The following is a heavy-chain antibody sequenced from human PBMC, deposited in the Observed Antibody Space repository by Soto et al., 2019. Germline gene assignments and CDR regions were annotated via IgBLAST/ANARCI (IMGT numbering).Heavy chain of an antibody. CDR3: ARRGSSGWYESYFDY. Sequence: GGSLRLSCAASGFTFSSYAMSWVRQAPGKGLEWVSAISGSGGSTYYADSVKGRFTISRDNSKNTLYLQMNSLRAEDTAVYYCARRGSSGWYESYFDYWGQGMPVTVSS. J-gene: IGHJ4*02. D-gene: IGHD6-19*01. CDR1: GFTFSSYA. CDR2: ISGSGGST. V-gene: IGHV3-23*01.